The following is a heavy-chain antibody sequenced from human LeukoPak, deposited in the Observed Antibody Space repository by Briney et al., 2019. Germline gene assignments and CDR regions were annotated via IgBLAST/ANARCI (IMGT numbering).Heavy chain of an antibody. CDR3: ARNPRWFGELLNPFDY. CDR1: GFTFSSYA. Sequence: PGRSLRLSCAASGFTFSSYAMHWVRQAPGKGLEWVAVISYDGSNKYYADSVKGRFTISRDNAKNSLYLQMNSLRAEDTAVYYCARNPRWFGELLNPFDYWGQGTLVTVSS. D-gene: IGHD3-10*01. V-gene: IGHV3-30*04. J-gene: IGHJ4*02. CDR2: ISYDGSNK.